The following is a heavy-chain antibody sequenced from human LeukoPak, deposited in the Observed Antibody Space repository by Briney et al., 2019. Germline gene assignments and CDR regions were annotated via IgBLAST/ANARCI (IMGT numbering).Heavy chain of an antibody. Sequence: ASVKVSCKASGGTFSSYAISWVRQAPGQGLEWMGRIIPILGIANYAQKFQGRVTITADKSTSTAYMELSSLRSEDTAVYYCARDEGSGWYTPPWGVGVVGDYWGQGTLVTVSS. D-gene: IGHD6-19*01. CDR1: GGTFSSYA. CDR2: IIPILGIA. CDR3: ARDEGSGWYTPPWGVGVVGDY. J-gene: IGHJ4*02. V-gene: IGHV1-69*04.